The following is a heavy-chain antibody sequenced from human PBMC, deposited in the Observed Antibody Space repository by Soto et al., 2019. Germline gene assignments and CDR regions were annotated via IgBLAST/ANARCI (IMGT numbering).Heavy chain of an antibody. D-gene: IGHD3-10*01. J-gene: IGHJ6*02. CDR1: GYTFTSYG. CDR2: ISAYNGNT. CDR3: ARPVDGSGSCPSGMDV. Sequence: QVQLVQSGAEVKKPGASVKVSCKASGYTFTSYGISWVRQAPGQGLEWMGWISAYNGNTNYAQKLQGRVTKTTDTSTGAADMELGSLRSDDTAMYYCARPVDGSGSCPSGMDVWGQGTTVTV. V-gene: IGHV1-18*01.